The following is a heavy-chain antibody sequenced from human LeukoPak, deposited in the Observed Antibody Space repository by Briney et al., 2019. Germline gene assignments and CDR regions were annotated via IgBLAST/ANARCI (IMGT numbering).Heavy chain of an antibody. CDR3: ASDPRPTMGATNVDY. J-gene: IGHJ4*02. V-gene: IGHV3-48*04. CDR1: GFTFSSYS. D-gene: IGHD1-26*01. CDR2: ISSSSSTI. Sequence: GGSLRRSCAASGFTFSSYSMNWVRQAPGKGLEWVSYISSSSSTIYYADSVKGRFTISRDNAMNSLYLQMNSLRAEDTAVYYCASDPRPTMGATNVDYWGQGTLVTVSS.